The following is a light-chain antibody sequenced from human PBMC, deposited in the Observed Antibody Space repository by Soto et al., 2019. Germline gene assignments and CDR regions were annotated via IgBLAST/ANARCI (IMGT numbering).Light chain of an antibody. CDR1: QSISSW. CDR2: DAS. V-gene: IGKV1-5*01. CDR3: QKSYSTLWT. J-gene: IGKJ1*01. Sequence: DIKMTNSPSTLSAYVGDIVTITCRASQSISSWLAWYQQKPGKAPKLLIYDASSLESGVPSRFSGSGSGTDFTLTISSLQPEDFATYYCQKSYSTLWTFGKGTKVDIK.